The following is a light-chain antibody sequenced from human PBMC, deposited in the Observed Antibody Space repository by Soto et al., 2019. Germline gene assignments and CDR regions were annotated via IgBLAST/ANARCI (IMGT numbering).Light chain of an antibody. CDR3: QQYNYWPPYT. CDR1: QSVSSN. V-gene: IGKV3-15*01. Sequence: EIVMTQSPATLSVSPGERATLSCRASQSVSSNLAWYQQKPCQAPRRLSYGASTRATGIPARFSGSGSGTEFTLTLSSLQSEDFAVYYCQQYNYWPPYTFGQGTKLEIK. CDR2: GAS. J-gene: IGKJ2*01.